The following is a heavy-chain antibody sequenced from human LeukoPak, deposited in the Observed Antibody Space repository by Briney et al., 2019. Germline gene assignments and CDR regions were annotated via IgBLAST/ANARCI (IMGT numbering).Heavy chain of an antibody. CDR2: INSDGSGT. D-gene: IGHD6-6*01. CDR3: ARLPTGSSLHY. J-gene: IGHJ4*02. V-gene: IGHV3-74*03. Sequence: PGGSLRLPCAASGLTFSSYWMHWVRQAPGKGLVWVSSINSDGSGTMYADSVKGRFTISRDNAKNILYLQMNSLRAEDTAVYYCARLPTGSSLHYWGQGTLVTVSS. CDR1: GLTFSSYW.